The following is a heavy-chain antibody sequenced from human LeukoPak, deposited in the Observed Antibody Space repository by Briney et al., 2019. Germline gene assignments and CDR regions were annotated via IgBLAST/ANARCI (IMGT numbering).Heavy chain of an antibody. CDR2: VDPEDGET. CDR3: ATAMVTDANFDY. V-gene: IGHV1-69-2*01. D-gene: IGHD5-18*01. Sequence: ASVKVSCKVSGYTFTDYYMHWVQQAPGKGLEWMGLVDPEDGETIYAEKFQGRVTITADTSIDTAYMELSSLRSEDTAVYYCATAMVTDANFDYWGQGTLVTVSS. CDR1: GYTFTDYY. J-gene: IGHJ4*02.